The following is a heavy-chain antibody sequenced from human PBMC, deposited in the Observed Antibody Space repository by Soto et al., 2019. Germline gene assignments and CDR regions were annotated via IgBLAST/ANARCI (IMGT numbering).Heavy chain of an antibody. V-gene: IGHV1-18*04. J-gene: IGHJ1*01. CDR1: GYPFSSYG. CDR2: ISAYNGNT. Sequence: VKVSCHAAGYPFSSYGIGWVRQAPGQGLEWMGWISAYNGNTNYAQKLQGRVTMTTDTSTSTAYMELRSLRSDDTAVYYCARTNKAEAAGPKYFQHWGQGTLVTVSS. CDR3: ARTNKAEAAGPKYFQH. D-gene: IGHD6-19*01.